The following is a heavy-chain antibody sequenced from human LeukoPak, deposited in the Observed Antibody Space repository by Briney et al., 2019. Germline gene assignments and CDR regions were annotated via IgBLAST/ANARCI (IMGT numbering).Heavy chain of an antibody. V-gene: IGHV3-66*01. CDR3: ARDSAAAGTSEYFQH. Sequence: GGSLRLSCAASGFTVSSNYFAWVRRSPGKGLEWVSVIYSDGLTYYAGPVRGRFSISRDNSKNTLYLQMNSLRAEDTAVYYCARDSAAAGTSEYFQHWGQGTLVTVFS. D-gene: IGHD6-13*01. CDR1: GFTVSSNY. J-gene: IGHJ1*01. CDR2: IYSDGLT.